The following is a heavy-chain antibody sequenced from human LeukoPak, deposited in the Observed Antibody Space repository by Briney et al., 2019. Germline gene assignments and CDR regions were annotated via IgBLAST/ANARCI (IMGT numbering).Heavy chain of an antibody. D-gene: IGHD3-22*01. CDR3: ARDAVGGVVITLVDY. CDR1: GYTFTGYY. J-gene: IGHJ4*02. V-gene: IGHV1-2*02. CDR2: INPNSGGT. Sequence: ASVKVSCKASGYTFTGYYMHWVRQAPGQGLEWMGWINPNSGGTNYAQKFQGRVTMTRDTSISTAYMELSRLRSDDTAAYYCARDAVGGVVITLVDYWGQGTLVTVSS.